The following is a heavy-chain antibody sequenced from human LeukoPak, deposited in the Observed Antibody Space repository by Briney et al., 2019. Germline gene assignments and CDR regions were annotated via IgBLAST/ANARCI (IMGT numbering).Heavy chain of an antibody. CDR1: GFTFSSYA. V-gene: IGHV3-30*04. D-gene: IGHD3-10*01. CDR2: ISYDGSNK. Sequence: GGSLRLSCAASGFTFSSYAMHWVRQAPGKGLEWVAVISYDGSNKYYADSVKGRFTISRDNSKNTLYLQMNSLRAEDTAVYYCARDSPHYGSGRPHESGYFDYWGQGTLVTVSS. CDR3: ARDSPHYGSGRPHESGYFDY. J-gene: IGHJ4*02.